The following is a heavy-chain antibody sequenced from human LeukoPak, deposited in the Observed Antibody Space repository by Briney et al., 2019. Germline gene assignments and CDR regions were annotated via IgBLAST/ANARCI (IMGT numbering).Heavy chain of an antibody. Sequence: SETLSLTCTVSGGSISGYYWSWIRQPPGKGLEWIGYIYYSGSTNYNPSLKSRVTISVETSKNQFSLKLSSVTAADTAVYYCARGGYGSGSYLFDYFDYWGQGTLVTVSS. D-gene: IGHD3-10*01. CDR2: IYYSGST. V-gene: IGHV4-59*01. J-gene: IGHJ4*02. CDR3: ARGGYGSGSYLFDYFDY. CDR1: GGSISGYY.